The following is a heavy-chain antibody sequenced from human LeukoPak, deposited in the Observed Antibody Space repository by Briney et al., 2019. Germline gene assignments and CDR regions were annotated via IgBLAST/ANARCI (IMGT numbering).Heavy chain of an antibody. V-gene: IGHV3-66*01. J-gene: IGHJ6*02. Sequence: GGSLRLSCAASGFTVSSNYMSWVRQAPGKGLEWVSVIYSGGSTYYADSVKGRFTISRGNSKNTLYLQMNSLRAEDTAVYYCARASGWTHYYYGMDVWGQGTTVTVSS. D-gene: IGHD6-19*01. CDR2: IYSGGST. CDR3: ARASGWTHYYYGMDV. CDR1: GFTVSSNY.